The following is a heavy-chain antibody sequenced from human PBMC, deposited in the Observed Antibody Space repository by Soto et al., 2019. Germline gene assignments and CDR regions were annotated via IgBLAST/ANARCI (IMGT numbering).Heavy chain of an antibody. D-gene: IGHD4-17*01. CDR3: ARARDYGGNVDY. V-gene: IGHV1-69*02. J-gene: IGHJ4*02. CDR1: GGTFSSYT. Sequence: QVQLVQSGAEVKKPGSSVKVSCKASGGTFSSYTISWVRQAPGQGLEWMGRIIPILGIANYAQKFQGRVTITANKSTSTAYMELSGLRSEDTAVYYCARARDYGGNVDYWGQGTLVTVSS. CDR2: IIPILGIA.